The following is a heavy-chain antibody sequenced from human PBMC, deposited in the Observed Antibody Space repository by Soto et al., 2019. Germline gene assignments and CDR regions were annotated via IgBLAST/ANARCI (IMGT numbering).Heavy chain of an antibody. CDR1: GFAFGSCG. D-gene: IGHD6-6*01. J-gene: IGHJ4*02. Sequence: GSLRLSCAGSGFAFGSCGMRGVRLRPGNGLEWVANIKDDGREKYYVDSVKGRFTTSRDNSKNSLYQQMSDLRVDDAAIYYWVHSQAERSSYDGSDYWGRGTAVTVSS. V-gene: IGHV3-7*01. CDR2: IKDDGREK. CDR3: VHSQAERSSYDGSDY.